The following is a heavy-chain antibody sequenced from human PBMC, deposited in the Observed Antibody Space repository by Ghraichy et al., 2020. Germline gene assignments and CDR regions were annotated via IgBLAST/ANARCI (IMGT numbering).Heavy chain of an antibody. D-gene: IGHD1-26*01. CDR2: TSYDRSKK. V-gene: IGHV3-30*18. Sequence: GGSLRLYCAASGFTFSSYGMHWVRQAPGKGLEWVAATSYDRSKKDYADSVKGRFTISRDNSKNTLDLQMNSLRGDDTAVYYCAKAPWDRGSYYHAFDIRGQGTMVTVTS. CDR3: AKAPWDRGSYYHAFDI. CDR1: GFTFSSYG. J-gene: IGHJ3*02.